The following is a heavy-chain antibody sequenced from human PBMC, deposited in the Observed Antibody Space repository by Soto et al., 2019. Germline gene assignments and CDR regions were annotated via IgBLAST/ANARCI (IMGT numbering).Heavy chain of an antibody. D-gene: IGHD3-10*01. Sequence: GASVKVFCKASGYTFTSYYMHWVRQAPGQGLEWMGIINPSGGSTSYAQKFQGRVTMTRDTSTSTVYMELSSLRSEDTAVYYCARGSMVRENYYYYYMDVWGKGTTVTVSS. V-gene: IGHV1-46*03. CDR3: ARGSMVRENYYYYYMDV. CDR2: INPSGGST. CDR1: GYTFTSYY. J-gene: IGHJ6*03.